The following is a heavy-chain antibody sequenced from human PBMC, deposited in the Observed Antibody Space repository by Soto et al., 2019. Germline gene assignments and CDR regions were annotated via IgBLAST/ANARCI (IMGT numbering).Heavy chain of an antibody. D-gene: IGHD3-16*01. V-gene: IGHV3-23*01. J-gene: IGHJ6*02. CDR3: AKQAEGAYYYYYGMDV. CDR1: GFTFSSYA. Sequence: AGSLRLSCAASGFTFSSYAMSWVRQAPGKGLEWVSAISGSGGSTYYADSVKGRFTISRDNSKNTLYLQMNSLRAEDTAVYYCAKQAEGAYYYYYGMDVWGQGTTVTVSS. CDR2: ISGSGGST.